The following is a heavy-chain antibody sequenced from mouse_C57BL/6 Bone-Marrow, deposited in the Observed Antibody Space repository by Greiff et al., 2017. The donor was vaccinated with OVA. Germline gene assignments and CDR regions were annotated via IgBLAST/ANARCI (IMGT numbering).Heavy chain of an antibody. CDR3: ARNPPRWSPGGYAMDY. J-gene: IGHJ4*01. CDR2: IWTGGGT. V-gene: IGHV2-9-1*01. Sequence: VKLMESGPGLVAPSQSLSITCTVSGFSLTSYAISWVRQPPGKGLEWLGVIWTGGGTNYNSALKSRLSISKDNSKSQVFLKMNSLQTDDTARYYCARNPPRWSPGGYAMDYWGQGTSVTVSS. D-gene: IGHD2-3*01. CDR1: GFSLTSYA.